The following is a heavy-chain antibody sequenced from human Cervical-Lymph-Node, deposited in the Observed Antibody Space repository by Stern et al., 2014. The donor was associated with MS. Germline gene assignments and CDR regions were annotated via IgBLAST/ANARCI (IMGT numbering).Heavy chain of an antibody. D-gene: IGHD2-8*02. CDR2: FNQTAGTT. CDR3: AGPLPNFCSGGVCSFDYSYYYGMDV. J-gene: IGHJ6*02. Sequence: QVQLVQSGAEVRKPGASVRLSCQASGYTFTNYYMHWVRQAPGQGLEWMAIFNQTAGTTNFAQNFQGRAAVTWDASTSTVYMELSSLRSEDTAVYFCAGPLPNFCSGGVCSFDYSYYYGMDVWGQGTTVTVSS. V-gene: IGHV1-46*03. CDR1: GYTFTNYY.